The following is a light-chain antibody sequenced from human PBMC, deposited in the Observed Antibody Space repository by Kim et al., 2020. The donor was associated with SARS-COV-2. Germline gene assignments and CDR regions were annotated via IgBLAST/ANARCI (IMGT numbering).Light chain of an antibody. V-gene: IGKV1-27*01. CDR3: QKYKTYPWT. Sequence: ASVGDRVTITCRASQGIDNSLAWYQQKPGKVPQLLIYAASSLQSGVPSRFSGSGSGSEFTLTIGSLQTEDVATYYCQKYKTYPWTFGQGTRLEIK. J-gene: IGKJ5*01. CDR2: AAS. CDR1: QGIDNS.